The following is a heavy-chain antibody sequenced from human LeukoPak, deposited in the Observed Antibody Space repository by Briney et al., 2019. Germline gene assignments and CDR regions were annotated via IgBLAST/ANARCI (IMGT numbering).Heavy chain of an antibody. J-gene: IGHJ5*02. CDR2: INPNSGGT. CDR1: GYTFTGYY. D-gene: IGHD6-13*01. V-gene: IGHV1-2*02. CDR3: AREKVYVAGISWCWFDP. Sequence: ASVKVSCKASGYTFTGYYMHWVRQAPGQGLEWMGWINPNSGGTNYAQKFQGRVTMTRDTSISTAYMELSRLRSDDTAVYYCAREKVYVAGISWCWFDPWGQGTLVTVSS.